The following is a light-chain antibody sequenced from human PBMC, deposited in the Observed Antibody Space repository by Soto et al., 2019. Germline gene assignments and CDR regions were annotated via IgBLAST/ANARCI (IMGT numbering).Light chain of an antibody. CDR1: SGHSNYA. V-gene: IGLV4-69*01. Sequence: QPVLTQSPSASASLGASIKLTCTLSSGHSNYAIAWHQQQSEKGPRYLMKLNSDGSHSKGDGIPDRFSGSSSGAERYHTISSLQSEDEADYYCRTWGSGIVVFGGGTKVTVL. CDR2: LNSDGSH. CDR3: RTWGSGIVV. J-gene: IGLJ2*01.